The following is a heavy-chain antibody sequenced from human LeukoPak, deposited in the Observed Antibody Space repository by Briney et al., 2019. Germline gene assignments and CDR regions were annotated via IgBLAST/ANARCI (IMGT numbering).Heavy chain of an antibody. CDR1: SYSISSDYY. Sequence: KTSETLSLTCTVSSYSISSDYYWGWIRQPPGKGLEWIGNMYHSGNTYYNPSLKSRVTISVDTSKNQFSLKLSSVTAADTAVYYCARDQYYYGSGSPIDPWGQGTLVTVSS. CDR2: MYHSGNT. D-gene: IGHD3-10*01. V-gene: IGHV4-38-2*02. J-gene: IGHJ5*02. CDR3: ARDQYYYGSGSPIDP.